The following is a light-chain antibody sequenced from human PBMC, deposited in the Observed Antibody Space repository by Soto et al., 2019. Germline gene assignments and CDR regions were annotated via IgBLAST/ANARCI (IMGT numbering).Light chain of an antibody. J-gene: IGKJ5*01. CDR1: QSLNTD. Sequence: EILMTQSPDSLSVSPGETATLSCRASQSLNTDLAWYQQKPGQAPRLLLYGASTRATGISTRFSGGGSGTEVTLTIIGLQSEDSAVYYCQQYKSWPPITFGQGTRLEI. CDR3: QQYKSWPPIT. CDR2: GAS. V-gene: IGKV3-15*01.